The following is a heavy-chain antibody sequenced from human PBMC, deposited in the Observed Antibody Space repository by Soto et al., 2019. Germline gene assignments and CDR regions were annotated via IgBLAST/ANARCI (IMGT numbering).Heavy chain of an antibody. V-gene: IGHV1-69*01. CDR1: GGTFSSYA. CDR2: IIPIFGTA. Sequence: QVQLVQSGAEVQKPGSSVKVSCKASGGTFSSYAISWVRQAPGQGLEWMGGIIPIFGTANYAQKFQGRVTITADESTSTAYMELSSLRSEDTAVYYFARDLEHKFQIAVVGTGIDYWGQGTLVTVSS. J-gene: IGHJ4*02. CDR3: ARDLEHKFQIAVVGTGIDY. D-gene: IGHD6-19*01.